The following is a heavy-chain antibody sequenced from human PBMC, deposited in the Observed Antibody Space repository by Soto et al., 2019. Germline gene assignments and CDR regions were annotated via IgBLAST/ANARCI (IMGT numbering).Heavy chain of an antibody. J-gene: IGHJ3*02. CDR3: ARGGYYDTFGDAFDI. D-gene: IGHD3-9*01. V-gene: IGHV1-69*02. Sequence: QVQLVQSGAEVKKPGSSVKVSCKASGGTFSSYTISWVRQAPGQGLEWMGRIIPILGIANYAQKFQGRVTITADKSTSTTYMELSSLRYEDTAVYYCARGGYYDTFGDAFDIWGQWTMVTVSS. CDR2: IIPILGIA. CDR1: GGTFSSYT.